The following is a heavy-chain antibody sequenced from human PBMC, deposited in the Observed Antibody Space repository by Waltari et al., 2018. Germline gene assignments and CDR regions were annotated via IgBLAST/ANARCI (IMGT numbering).Heavy chain of an antibody. V-gene: IGHV3-21*01. Sequence: DVQLVEYGGGLVKPGGSLRLSCGAAGFDFNIYGMNWVRQSPGKGLEWVALVSGTTSYRYYAESVKGRFTVSRDSAKTSVYLQMDSLRVEDTAVYYCARGVFDSWGQGTLVTVSS. CDR2: VSGTTSYR. CDR3: ARGVFDS. CDR1: GFDFNIYG. J-gene: IGHJ5*01.